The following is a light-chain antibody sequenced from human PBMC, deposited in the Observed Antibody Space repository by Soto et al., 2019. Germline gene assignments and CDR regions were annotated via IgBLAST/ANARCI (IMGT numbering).Light chain of an antibody. Sequence: QSALTQPASVSGSPGQSITISCTGTSSDVGSYNLVSWYQQHPGKAPKLMIYEVSKRPSGVSNRFSGSKSGNTASLTISGLPAEDEADYYCSSYTSSSTYVFGTGTKVTVL. CDR2: EVS. J-gene: IGLJ1*01. CDR1: SSDVGSYNL. CDR3: SSYTSSSTYV. V-gene: IGLV2-14*02.